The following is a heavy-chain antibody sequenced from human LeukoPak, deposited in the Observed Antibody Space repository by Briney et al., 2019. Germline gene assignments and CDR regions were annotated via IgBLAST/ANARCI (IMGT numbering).Heavy chain of an antibody. Sequence: GGSLRLSCAASGFTFSSYAMSWVRQAPGKGLAWVSAISGSGGSTYYADSVKGRFTISRDNSKNTLYLQMNSLRAEDTAVYYCAKSSGYYYDSSGYVPFDYWGQGTLVTVSS. J-gene: IGHJ4*02. CDR3: AKSSGYYYDSSGYVPFDY. CDR1: GFTFSSYA. V-gene: IGHV3-23*01. D-gene: IGHD3-22*01. CDR2: ISGSGGST.